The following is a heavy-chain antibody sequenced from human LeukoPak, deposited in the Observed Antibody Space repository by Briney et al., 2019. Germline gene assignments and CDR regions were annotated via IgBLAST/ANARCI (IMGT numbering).Heavy chain of an antibody. CDR3: ARDSWNSPTVQNDAFDI. CDR2: ISAYNGNT. J-gene: IGHJ3*02. CDR1: GYTFTSYG. V-gene: IGHV1-18*01. D-gene: IGHD1-7*01. Sequence: ASVKVSCKASGYTFTSYGISWVRQAPGQGLEWMGWISAYNGNTNYAQKLQGRVTMTTDTSTSTAYMELRSLRSDDTAVYYCARDSWNSPTVQNDAFDIWGQGTMVTVSS.